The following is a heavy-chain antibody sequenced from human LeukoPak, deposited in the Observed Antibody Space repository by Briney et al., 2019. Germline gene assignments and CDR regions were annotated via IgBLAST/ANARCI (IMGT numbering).Heavy chain of an antibody. CDR1: GYTFTSYD. D-gene: IGHD3-22*01. Sequence: GASVKVSCKASGYTFTSYDINRVRQATGQGLEWMGWMNPNSGNTGYAQKFQGRVTMTRNTSISTAYMELSSLRSEDTAVYYCVFGTYYYDSSDYWGQGTLVTVSS. CDR3: VFGTYYYDSSDY. CDR2: MNPNSGNT. V-gene: IGHV1-8*01. J-gene: IGHJ4*02.